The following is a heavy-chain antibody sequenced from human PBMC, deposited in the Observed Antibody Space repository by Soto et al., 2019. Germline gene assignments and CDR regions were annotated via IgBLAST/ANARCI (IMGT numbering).Heavy chain of an antibody. Sequence: GGSLRLSCAASGFTFSNYAMSWVRQAPGKGLEWVSAISGSGGSTHYADSVNGRFTISRDNSKNTLYLQMSGLRADDTAVYYCAKDSLIYCGGDCYFHFGYWGQGTLVTVSS. CDR3: AKDSLIYCGGDCYFHFGY. D-gene: IGHD2-21*02. CDR2: ISGSGGST. CDR1: GFTFSNYA. V-gene: IGHV3-23*01. J-gene: IGHJ4*02.